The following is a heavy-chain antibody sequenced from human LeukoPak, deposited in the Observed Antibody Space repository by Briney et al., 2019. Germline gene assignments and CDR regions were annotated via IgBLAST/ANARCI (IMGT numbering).Heavy chain of an antibody. CDR2: IYPGDSDT. V-gene: IGHV5-51*01. CDR1: GSIFTTYW. Sequence: GASLKISCRGSGSIFTTYWIAWVRQLPGKGLEWMGIIYPGDSDTRYSPSFQGQVTISADKSISTAYLQWSSLKASDTAIYYCVRHLSDITSCPNYWGPGTLITVAS. CDR3: VRHLSDITSCPNY. J-gene: IGHJ4*02. D-gene: IGHD2-2*01.